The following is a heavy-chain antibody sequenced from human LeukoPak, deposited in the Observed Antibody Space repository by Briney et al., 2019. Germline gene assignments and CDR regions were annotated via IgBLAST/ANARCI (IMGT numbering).Heavy chain of an antibody. CDR3: AREVDRAITIFGVVNHFDY. D-gene: IGHD3-3*01. CDR2: IIPIFGTA. Sequence: SVKVSCKASGGTFSSYAISLVRQAPGQGLEWMGRIIPIFGTANYAQKFQGRVTITTDESTGTAYMELSSLRSEDTAVYYCAREVDRAITIFGVVNHFDYWGQGTLVTVSS. V-gene: IGHV1-69*05. CDR1: GGTFSSYA. J-gene: IGHJ4*02.